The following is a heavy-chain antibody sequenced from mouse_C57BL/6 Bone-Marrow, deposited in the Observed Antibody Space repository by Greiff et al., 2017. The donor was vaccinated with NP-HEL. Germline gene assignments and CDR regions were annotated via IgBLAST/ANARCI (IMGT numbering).Heavy chain of an antibody. CDR3: TVLLRYLYYFDY. CDR2: IDPENGDT. J-gene: IGHJ2*01. D-gene: IGHD1-1*01. V-gene: IGHV14-4*01. CDR1: GFNIKDDY. Sequence: EVQLQESGAELVRPGASVKLSCTASGFNIKDDYMHWVKQRPEQGLEWIGWIDPENGDTEYASKFQGKATITADTSSNTAYLQLSSLTSEDTAVYYCTVLLRYLYYFDYWGQGTTLTVSS.